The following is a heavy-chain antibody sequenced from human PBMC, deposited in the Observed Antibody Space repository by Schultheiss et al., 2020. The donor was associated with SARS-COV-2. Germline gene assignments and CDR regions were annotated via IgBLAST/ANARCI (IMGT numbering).Heavy chain of an antibody. CDR1: GGSISSYY. CDR2: IYYSGST. Sequence: GSLRLSCTVSGGSISSYYWSWIRQPPGKGLEWIGYIYYSGSTNYNPSLKSRVTISVDTSRNQFSLKLSSVTAADTAVYYCARDSNYGDYESRGLDVWGQGTTVTVSS. J-gene: IGHJ6*02. CDR3: ARDSNYGDYESRGLDV. D-gene: IGHD4-17*01. V-gene: IGHV4-59*12.